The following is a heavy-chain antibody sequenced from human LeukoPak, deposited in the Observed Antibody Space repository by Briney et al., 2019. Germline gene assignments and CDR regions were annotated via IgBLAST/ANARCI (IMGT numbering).Heavy chain of an antibody. CDR1: GYSFTSYW. V-gene: IGHV5-51*01. J-gene: IGHJ2*01. CDR3: ARGRGMIVVVPTRHWYFDL. Sequence: MTGESLKISCKGSGYSFTSYWIGWVRQMPEKGLEWMGIIYPGDSDTRYSPSFQGQVTISADKSISTAYLQWSSLKASDTAMYYCARGRGMIVVVPTRHWYFDLWGRGTLVTVSS. CDR2: IYPGDSDT. D-gene: IGHD3-22*01.